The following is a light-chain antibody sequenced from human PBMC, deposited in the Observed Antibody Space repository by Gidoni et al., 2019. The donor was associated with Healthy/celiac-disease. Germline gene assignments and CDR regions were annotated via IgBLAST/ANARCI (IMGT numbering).Light chain of an antibody. CDR3: QQRSNWLSIT. Sequence: EIVLTQSPATLSLSPGDSATLSCRASQSVSSYLAWYQQKPDQAPRLLIYDASNRATGIPARFSGSGSGTDFTLIISSLEPEDFAVYYCQQRSNWLSITFGQGTRLEIK. CDR2: DAS. V-gene: IGKV3-11*01. J-gene: IGKJ5*01. CDR1: QSVSSY.